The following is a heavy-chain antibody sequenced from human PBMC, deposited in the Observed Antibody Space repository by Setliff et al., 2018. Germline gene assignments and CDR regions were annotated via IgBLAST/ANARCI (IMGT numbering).Heavy chain of an antibody. CDR2: IMDGRDT. CDR3: ARRATYYYGSGNLPFDH. V-gene: IGHV4-34*12. Sequence: SETLSLTCAIYGESSSGYYWSWIRQSPGKTLEWIGEIMDGRDTVYNPSLNSRVTISFDTSRNQFSLELSSVTAADTAVYYCARRATYYYGSGNLPFDHWAQGSLVTVS. CDR1: GESSSGYY. D-gene: IGHD3-10*01. J-gene: IGHJ4*02.